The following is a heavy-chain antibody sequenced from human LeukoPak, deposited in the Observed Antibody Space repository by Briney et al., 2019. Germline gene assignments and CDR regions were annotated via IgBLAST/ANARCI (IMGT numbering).Heavy chain of an antibody. V-gene: IGHV4-59*01. CDR1: GDSIITYY. Sequence: SETLSLTCTVSGDSIITYYWSWIRQPPGKGLEWIGYIYYSGSTNYNPSLKSRVTISVDTSKNQFSLKLSSVTAADTAVYYCARVGTYGSGSYLSWLDYWGQGTLVTVSS. D-gene: IGHD3-10*01. CDR2: IYYSGST. J-gene: IGHJ4*02. CDR3: ARVGTYGSGSYLSWLDY.